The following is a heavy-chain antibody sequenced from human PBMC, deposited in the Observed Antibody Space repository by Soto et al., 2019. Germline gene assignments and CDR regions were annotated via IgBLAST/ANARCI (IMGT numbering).Heavy chain of an antibody. D-gene: IGHD1-1*01. V-gene: IGHV3-11*01. CDR1: GFIFSDYY. J-gene: IGHJ4*02. CDR3: ARAKEGMATTFDY. Sequence: QVQLVQSGGGLVKPGGSLRLSCAASGFIFSDYYMSWIRQAPGKGLEWVSYISSSGSARYYADSVKGRFTISRDNAKNSLYLQMNSLRAEYTAVYYCARAKEGMATTFDYWGQGTLVTVSS. CDR2: ISSSGSAR.